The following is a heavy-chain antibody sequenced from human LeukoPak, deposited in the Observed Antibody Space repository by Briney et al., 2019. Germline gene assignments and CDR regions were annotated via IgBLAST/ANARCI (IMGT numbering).Heavy chain of an antibody. CDR3: AREFSGSAFDY. CDR2: INHSGST. Sequence: PSETLSLTCAVYGGSFSGYYWSWIRQPPGKGLEWIGEINHSGSTNYNPSLKSRVTISVDTSKNQFSLKLSSVTAADTAVYYCAREFSGSAFDYWGQGTLVTVSS. CDR1: GGSFSGYY. D-gene: IGHD3-10*01. V-gene: IGHV4-34*01. J-gene: IGHJ4*02.